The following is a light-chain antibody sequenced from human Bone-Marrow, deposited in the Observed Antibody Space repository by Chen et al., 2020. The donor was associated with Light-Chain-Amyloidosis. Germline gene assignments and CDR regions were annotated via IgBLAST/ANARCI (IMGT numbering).Light chain of an antibody. V-gene: IGLV3-21*02. Sequence: YVLTPPSPVSVAPGLKATTPCGGNDIGSTSVHWYQQTPGQAPLLVVYDDSDRPPGIPERLSGSSSGNTATLTISRVEAGDEADYYCQVWDRSSDRPMFGGGTKLTVL. CDR3: QVWDRSSDRPM. J-gene: IGLJ3*02. CDR1: DIGSTS. CDR2: DDS.